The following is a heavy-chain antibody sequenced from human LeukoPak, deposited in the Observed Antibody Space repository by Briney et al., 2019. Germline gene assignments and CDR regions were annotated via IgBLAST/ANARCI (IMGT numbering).Heavy chain of an antibody. CDR1: GGSFSGYY. D-gene: IGHD3-10*01. Sequence: SETLSLTCAVYGGSFSGYYWSWIRQPPGKGLEWIGEINHSGSTNYNPSLKSRVTISVDTSKNQFSLKLSPVTAADTAVYYCARGGLWFGESPQYNWFDPWGQGTLVTVSS. CDR2: INHSGST. CDR3: ARGGLWFGESPQYNWFDP. J-gene: IGHJ5*02. V-gene: IGHV4-34*01.